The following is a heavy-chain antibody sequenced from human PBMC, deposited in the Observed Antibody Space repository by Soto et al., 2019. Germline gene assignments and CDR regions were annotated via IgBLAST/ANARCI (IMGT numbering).Heavy chain of an antibody. J-gene: IGHJ5*02. Sequence: ASVKVSCKASGYTFTSNGISWVLQAPGQGLEWMGWISAYNGNTNYAQKLQGRVTMTTDTSTSTAYMELRSLRSDDTAVYYCAREFFENWFDPWGQGTLVTVSS. CDR1: GYTFTSNG. V-gene: IGHV1-18*01. CDR2: ISAYNGNT. CDR3: AREFFENWFDP.